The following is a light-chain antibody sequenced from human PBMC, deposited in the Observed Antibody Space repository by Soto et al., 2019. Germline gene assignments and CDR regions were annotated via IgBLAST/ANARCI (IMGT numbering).Light chain of an antibody. Sequence: QPVLTQPPSVSGSPGQSVTISCTGTTSDIDNYDSVSWYQQAPGTAPKLIIYDVNNRPSGAPDRFSGSTSGNTASLTISRLQAEDETDYFCSLYTSNGSLIFGPGTKLTVL. V-gene: IGLV2-18*01. CDR3: SLYTSNGSLI. CDR1: TSDIDNYDS. J-gene: IGLJ1*01. CDR2: DVN.